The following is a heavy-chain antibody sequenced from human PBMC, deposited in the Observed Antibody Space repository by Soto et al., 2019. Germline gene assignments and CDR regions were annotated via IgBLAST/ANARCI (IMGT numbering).Heavy chain of an antibody. J-gene: IGHJ5*02. CDR2: INHSGST. CDR1: GGSFSGYY. V-gene: IGHV4-34*01. Sequence: KPSETLSLTCAVYGGSFSGYYWSWIRQPPGKGLEWIGEINHSGSTNYNPSLKSRVTISVDTSKNQFSLKLSSVTAADTAVYYCARVYYYDSSGYYSWFDPWGQGTLVTV. CDR3: ARVYYYDSSGYYSWFDP. D-gene: IGHD3-22*01.